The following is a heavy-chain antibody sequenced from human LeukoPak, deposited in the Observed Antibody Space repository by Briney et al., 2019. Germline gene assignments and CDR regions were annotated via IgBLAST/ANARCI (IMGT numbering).Heavy chain of an antibody. CDR1: GGSISSGDYY. V-gene: IGHV4-30-4*01. CDR2: IYYSGST. Sequence: SETLSLTRTVSGGSISSGDYYWSWIRQPPGKGLEWIGYIYYSGSTYYNPSLKSRVTISVDTSKNQFSLKLSSVTAADTAVYYCARGTHYGGKGFDPWGQGTLVTVSS. D-gene: IGHD4-23*01. J-gene: IGHJ5*02. CDR3: ARGTHYGGKGFDP.